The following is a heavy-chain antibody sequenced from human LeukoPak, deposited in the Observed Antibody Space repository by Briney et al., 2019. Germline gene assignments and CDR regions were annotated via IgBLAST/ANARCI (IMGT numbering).Heavy chain of an antibody. Sequence: GASVKVSCKASGYTFTSYGISWVRQAPGQGLEWMGWISAYNGNTNYAQKFQGRVTMTEDTSTDTAYMELSSLRSEDTAVYYCATGGFSDWFDPWGQGTLVTVSS. D-gene: IGHD1-26*01. CDR3: ATGGFSDWFDP. J-gene: IGHJ5*02. CDR1: GYTFTSYG. V-gene: IGHV1-18*01. CDR2: ISAYNGNT.